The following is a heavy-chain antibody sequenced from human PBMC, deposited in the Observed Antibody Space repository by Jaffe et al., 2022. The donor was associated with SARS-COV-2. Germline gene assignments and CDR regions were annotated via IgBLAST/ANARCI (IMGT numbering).Heavy chain of an antibody. CDR3: ARSLRGAGGSYRHFDY. V-gene: IGHV4-39*01. CDR1: GGSFSGSDYY. CDR2: IFYTGGT. J-gene: IGHJ4*02. Sequence: QLQLQESGPGLVKPSETLSLTCIVSGGSFSGSDYYWGWIRQPPGKGLEWIGNIFYTGGTNYNPSLKSRVTISGDTSKNQFSLKLSSVTAADTAVYFCARSLRGAGGSYRHFDYWGRGTLVIVSS. D-gene: IGHD1-26*01.